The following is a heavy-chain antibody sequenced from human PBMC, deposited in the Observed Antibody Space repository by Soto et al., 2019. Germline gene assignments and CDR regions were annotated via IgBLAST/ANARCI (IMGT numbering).Heavy chain of an antibody. V-gene: IGHV1-69*02. CDR1: GGTFSSYT. CDR3: ASELPEPDYGDYGTDY. J-gene: IGHJ4*02. CDR2: IIPILGIA. Sequence: ASVKVSCKASGGTFSSYTISWVRQAPGQGLEWMGRIIPILGIANYAQKFQGRVTITADKSTSTAYMELSSLRSEDTAVYYCASELPEPDYGDYGTDYWGQGTLVTVSS. D-gene: IGHD4-17*01.